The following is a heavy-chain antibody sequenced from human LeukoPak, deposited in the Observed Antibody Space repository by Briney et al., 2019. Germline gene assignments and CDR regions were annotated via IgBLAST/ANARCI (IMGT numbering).Heavy chain of an antibody. V-gene: IGHV4-39*07. D-gene: IGHD1-1*01. CDR3: ARGRNWNFQAYFDY. CDR1: GASIGSSLYF. J-gene: IGHJ4*02. Sequence: SETLSLTCSVSGASIGSSLYFWGWLRQPPGKGLEWIGSIYYRGTTYYNPSVKSRVTTSLDTSNNQFSLKLSSVTAADTAVYYCARGRNWNFQAYFDYWGLGTLVAVSS. CDR2: IYYRGTT.